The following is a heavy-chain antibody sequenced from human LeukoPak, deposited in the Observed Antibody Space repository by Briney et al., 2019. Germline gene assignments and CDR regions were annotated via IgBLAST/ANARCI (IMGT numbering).Heavy chain of an antibody. CDR2: IREDESEK. J-gene: IGHJ4*02. CDR3: AKLVPAAKDY. CDR1: GFTFSLYW. Sequence: AGGSLRLSCAASGFTFSLYWMAWVRQAPGKGLEWVANIREDESEKYYVDSVKGRFTISRDNAKNSMYLEMNSLRAEDTAVYYCAKLVPAAKDYWGQGTLVTVSS. D-gene: IGHD2-2*01. V-gene: IGHV3-7*03.